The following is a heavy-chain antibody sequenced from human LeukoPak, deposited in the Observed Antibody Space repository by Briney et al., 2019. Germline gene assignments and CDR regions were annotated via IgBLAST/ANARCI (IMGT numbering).Heavy chain of an antibody. Sequence: QPGGSLRLSCAASRFTFTRHAMSWVRQAPGKGLEWVSTTGLESVHTLCADSVQGRFTVSRDNSRNTLDLQMDNLTVDDTAIYYCVRGDDIGKHPTRAYYFDIWGQGTLVTVSS. J-gene: IGHJ4*02. V-gene: IGHV3-23*01. CDR3: VRGDDIGKHPTRAYYFDI. CDR2: TGLESVHT. CDR1: RFTFTRHA. D-gene: IGHD3-10*01.